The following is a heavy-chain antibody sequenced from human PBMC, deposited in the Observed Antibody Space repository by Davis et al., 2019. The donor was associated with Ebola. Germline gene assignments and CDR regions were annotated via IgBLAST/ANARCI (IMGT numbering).Heavy chain of an antibody. Sequence: MPSETLSLTCTVSGGSVTSSRYYWAWIRQPPGKGLELIATISYVGSPFYNPSLQSRLTISLDTSKNHFSLKLSSVTAADTAVYYCARLIVGANFDYWGQGTLVTVSS. CDR1: GGSVTSSRYY. CDR2: ISYVGSP. D-gene: IGHD1-26*01. V-gene: IGHV4-39*01. J-gene: IGHJ4*02. CDR3: ARLIVGANFDY.